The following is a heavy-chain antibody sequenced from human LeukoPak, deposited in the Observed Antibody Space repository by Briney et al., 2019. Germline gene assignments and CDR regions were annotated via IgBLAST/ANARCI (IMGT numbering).Heavy chain of an antibody. Sequence: QTGGSLRLSCAASGFTFSSYAMSWVRQAPGKGLDWVSSITGTSTKTHYADSVKGRFTISRDNTMNSLYLQMSSLRAEDTAVYYCARDYGDYGLDYWGQGALVTVAS. CDR2: ITGTSTKT. D-gene: IGHD4-17*01. V-gene: IGHV3-23*01. J-gene: IGHJ4*02. CDR3: ARDYGDYGLDY. CDR1: GFTFSSYA.